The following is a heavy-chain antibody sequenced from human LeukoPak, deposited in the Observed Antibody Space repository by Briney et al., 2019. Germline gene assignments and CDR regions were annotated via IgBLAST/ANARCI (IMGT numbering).Heavy chain of an antibody. CDR2: INHSGST. V-gene: IGHV4-34*01. D-gene: IGHD4-17*01. CDR1: GGSFSGYY. J-gene: IGHJ5*02. CDR3: ARATVPGNWFDP. Sequence: RPSETLSLTCAVYGGSFSGYYWSWIRQPPGKGLERIGEINHSGSTNYNPSLKSRVTISVDTSKNQFSLKLSSVTAADTAVYYCARATVPGNWFDPWGQGTLVTVSS.